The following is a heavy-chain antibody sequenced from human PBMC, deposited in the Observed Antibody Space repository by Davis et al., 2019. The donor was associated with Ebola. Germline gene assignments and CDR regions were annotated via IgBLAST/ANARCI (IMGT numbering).Heavy chain of an antibody. CDR1: GFTFSSYA. CDR2: ISGSGGST. V-gene: IGHV3-23*01. D-gene: IGHD1-7*01. CDR3: ARDGGPRNYRTEFDY. Sequence: GESLKISCAASGFTFSSYAMSWVRQAPGKGLEWVSAISGSGGSTYYADSVKGRFTISRDNAKNSLYLQMNSLRAEDTAVYYCARDGGPRNYRTEFDYWGQGTLVTVSS. J-gene: IGHJ4*02.